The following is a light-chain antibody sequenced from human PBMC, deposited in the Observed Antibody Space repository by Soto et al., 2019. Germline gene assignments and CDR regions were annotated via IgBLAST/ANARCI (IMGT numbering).Light chain of an antibody. CDR2: DVS. CDR3: SSYTSSSTLLG. J-gene: IGLJ1*01. V-gene: IGLV2-14*01. Sequence: QSALTQPASVSGSPGQSITISCTGTSSDVGGYNYVSWYQQHPGKAPKLMIYDVSNRPSGVSNRFSGSKSGNTASLTISGLQAEDEADYYCSSYTSSSTLLGFGTGTKLTVL. CDR1: SSDVGGYNY.